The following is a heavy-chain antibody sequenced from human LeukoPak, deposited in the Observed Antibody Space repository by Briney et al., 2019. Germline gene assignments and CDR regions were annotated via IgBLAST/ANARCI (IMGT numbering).Heavy chain of an antibody. Sequence: ASVKVSCKASGGTFNNFAISWVRQAPGQGLEWMGIINPSGGSTSYAQKFQGRVTMTRDTSTSTVYMELSSLRSEDTAVYYCARAGPAASYYYYYYYMDVWGKGTTVTVSS. J-gene: IGHJ6*03. CDR1: GGTFNNFA. V-gene: IGHV1-46*02. CDR3: ARAGPAASYYYYYYYMDV. D-gene: IGHD2-2*01. CDR2: INPSGGST.